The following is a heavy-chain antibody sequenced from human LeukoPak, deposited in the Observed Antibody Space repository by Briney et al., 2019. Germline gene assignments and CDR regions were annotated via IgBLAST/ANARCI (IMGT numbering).Heavy chain of an antibody. V-gene: IGHV1-8*01. CDR2: MNPNSGNT. Sequence: ASVKVSCKASGYTFTSYDTNWVRQATGQGLEWMGWMNPNSGNTGYAQKFQGRVTMTRNTSISTAYMELSSLRSEGTAVYYCARGLYGSGSYPGHYFDYWGQGTLVTVSS. CDR3: ARGLYGSGSYPGHYFDY. CDR1: GYTFTSYD. J-gene: IGHJ4*02. D-gene: IGHD3-10*01.